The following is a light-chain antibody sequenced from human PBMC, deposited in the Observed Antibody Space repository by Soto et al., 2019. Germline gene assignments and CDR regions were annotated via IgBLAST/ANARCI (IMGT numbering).Light chain of an antibody. CDR2: DNN. V-gene: IGLV1-51*01. CDR3: GTWDSSLSAVV. CDR1: SSNIGNNY. Sequence: QSVLTQPPSVSAAPGQKVTLSCSGSSSNIGNNYVSWYQQLPGTAPKLLIYDNNKRPSGIPDRFSGSKSGTSATLGITGLQTGDEADDYCGTWDSSLSAVVFGGGTKVNVL. J-gene: IGLJ2*01.